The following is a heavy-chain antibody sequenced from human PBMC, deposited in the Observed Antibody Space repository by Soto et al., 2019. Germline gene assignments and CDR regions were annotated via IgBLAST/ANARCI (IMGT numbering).Heavy chain of an antibody. V-gene: IGHV3-23*01. Sequence: GGSLRLSCAASGFTFSSYAMSWVRQAPGKGLEWVSTISGTGGSTYYPDSVKGRSTISRDNSKNTVYLQMNSLRAEDAAVYYCAKEMTSGYYLFDYWGQGTLVTVSS. CDR2: ISGTGGST. J-gene: IGHJ4*02. CDR1: GFTFSSYA. CDR3: AKEMTSGYYLFDY. D-gene: IGHD3-22*01.